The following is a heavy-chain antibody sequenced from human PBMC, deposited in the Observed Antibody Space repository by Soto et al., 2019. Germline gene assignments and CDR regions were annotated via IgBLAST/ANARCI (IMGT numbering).Heavy chain of an antibody. D-gene: IGHD2-2*01. J-gene: IGHJ4*02. CDR1: GGSISSGGYY. V-gene: IGHV4-31*03. CDR3: MRSSTSANHFDF. CDR2: INYSGST. Sequence: QVQLQESGPGLVKPSQTLSLTCTVSGGSISSGGYYWSWIRQHPGKGLEWIGYINYSGSTYYNPSLKGRFTVSVDTSKNQFSLKLSSVTAADTAVYYLMRSSTSANHFDFWGQGILVT.